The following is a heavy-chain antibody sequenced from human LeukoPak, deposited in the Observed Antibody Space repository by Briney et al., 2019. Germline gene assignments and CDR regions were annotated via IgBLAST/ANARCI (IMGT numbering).Heavy chain of an antibody. CDR2: INHSGST. CDR3: ARVDSSGWYPILYYYYMDV. D-gene: IGHD6-19*01. V-gene: IGHV4-34*01. Sequence: NPSETLSLTCAVYGGSFSGYYWSWIRQPPGKGLEWIGEINHSGSTNYNPSPKSRVTISVDTSKNQFSLKLSSVTAADTAVYYCARVDSSGWYPILYYYYMDVWGKGTTVTISS. CDR1: GGSFSGYY. J-gene: IGHJ6*03.